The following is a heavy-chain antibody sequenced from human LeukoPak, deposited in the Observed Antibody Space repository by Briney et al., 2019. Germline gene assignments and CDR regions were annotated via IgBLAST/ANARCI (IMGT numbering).Heavy chain of an antibody. D-gene: IGHD3-10*01. CDR2: IYYSGST. CDR1: GGSISSSSYY. Sequence: SETLSLTCTVFGGSISSSSYYWGWIRQPPGKGLEWIGSIYYSGSTYYNPSLKSRVTISVDTSKNQFSLKLSSVTAADTAVYYCARQGNAMVRGTINSLIGFDIWGQGTVVTVSS. CDR3: ARQGNAMVRGTINSLIGFDI. J-gene: IGHJ3*02. V-gene: IGHV4-39*01.